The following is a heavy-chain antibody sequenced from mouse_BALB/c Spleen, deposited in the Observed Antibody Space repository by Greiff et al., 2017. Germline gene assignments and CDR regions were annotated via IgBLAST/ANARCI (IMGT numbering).Heavy chain of an antibody. CDR1: GFTFNTYA. Sequence: EVQLVESGGGLVQPKGSLKLSCAASGFTFNTYAMNWVRQAPGKGLEWVARIRSKSNNYATYYADSVKDRFTISRDDSQSMLYLQMNNLKTEDTAMYYCVSPSWFAYWGQGTLVTVSA. V-gene: IGHV10-1*02. CDR2: IRSKSNNYAT. CDR3: VSPSWFAY. J-gene: IGHJ3*01.